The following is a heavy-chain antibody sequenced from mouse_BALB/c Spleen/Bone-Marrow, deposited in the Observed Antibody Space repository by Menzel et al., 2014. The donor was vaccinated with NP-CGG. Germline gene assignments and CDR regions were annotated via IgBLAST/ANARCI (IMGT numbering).Heavy chain of an antibody. CDR3: AGDDYYAMDY. V-gene: IGHV7-3*02. J-gene: IGHJ4*01. CDR1: GFTFTDYY. Sequence: EVNVVDSGGGLVQPGGSLRLSCATSGFTFTDYYMSWVRQPPGKALEWLGFIRNKANGYTTEYSASVKGRFTISRDNSQSILYLQMNTLRAEDSATYYCAGDDYYAMDYWGQGTSVTVSS. CDR2: IRNKANGYTT.